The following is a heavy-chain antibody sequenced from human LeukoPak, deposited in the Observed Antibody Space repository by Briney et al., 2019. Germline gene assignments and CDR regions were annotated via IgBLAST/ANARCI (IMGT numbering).Heavy chain of an antibody. CDR3: AKMVREFYTVSYYFDY. CDR1: GFTFSGYA. D-gene: IGHD2-8*01. V-gene: IGHV3-23*01. Sequence: GGSLRPSCAASGFTFSGYAMNWVRQAPGKGLEWVSGISGSGAGTYYADSVKGRFTISRDNSKNTLYLQMNSLRADDTAVYYCAKMVREFYTVSYYFDYWGQGTLVTASS. J-gene: IGHJ4*02. CDR2: ISGSGAGT.